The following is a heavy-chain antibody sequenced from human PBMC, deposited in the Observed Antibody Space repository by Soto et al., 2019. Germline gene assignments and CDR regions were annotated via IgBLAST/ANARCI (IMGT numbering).Heavy chain of an antibody. CDR3: AKDPGYSYGYSAGDP. CDR1: GFTFSSYG. D-gene: IGHD5-18*01. Sequence: PEGSLRLSCAASGFTFSSYGMHWVRQAPGKGLEWVAVISYDGSNKYYADSVKGRFTISRDNSKNTLYLQMNSLRAEDTAVYYCAKDPGYSYGYSAGDPWGQGTLVTVSS. J-gene: IGHJ5*02. CDR2: ISYDGSNK. V-gene: IGHV3-30*18.